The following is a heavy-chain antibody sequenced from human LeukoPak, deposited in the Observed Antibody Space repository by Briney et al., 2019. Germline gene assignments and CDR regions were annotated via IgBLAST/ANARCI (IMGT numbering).Heavy chain of an antibody. CDR1: GFTFSSYC. V-gene: IGHV3-23*01. CDR2: ISGSGGAT. Sequence: PGGSLRLSCAASGFTFSSYCMSWVRQAPGQGLVWVSGISGSGGATYYAGSVQGRFTMSRDNSKNTLYLQMNSLRADDTAIYYCAKNDGYRYGRNYGMDVWGQGTTVTVSS. CDR3: AKNDGYRYGRNYGMDV. D-gene: IGHD5-18*01. J-gene: IGHJ6*02.